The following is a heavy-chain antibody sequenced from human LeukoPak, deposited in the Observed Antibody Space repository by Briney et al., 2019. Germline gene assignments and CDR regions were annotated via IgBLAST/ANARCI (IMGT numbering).Heavy chain of an antibody. CDR1: GGTFSSYA. D-gene: IGHD3-22*01. CDR2: IIPIFGTA. Sequence: ASVKVSCKASGGTFSSYAISWVRQAPGQGLEWMGGIIPIFGTANYAQKFQGRVTITADKSTSTAYMELSSLRSEDTAVYYCARFYYDSTPSAFDIWGQGTMVTVSS. J-gene: IGHJ3*02. V-gene: IGHV1-69*06. CDR3: ARFYYDSTPSAFDI.